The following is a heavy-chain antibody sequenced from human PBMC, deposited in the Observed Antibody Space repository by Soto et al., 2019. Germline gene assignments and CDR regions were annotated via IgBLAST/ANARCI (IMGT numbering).Heavy chain of an antibody. D-gene: IGHD1-7*01. CDR2: IYYSGST. V-gene: IGHV4-59*01. Sequence: SETLSLTCTVSGGSISSYYWSWIRQPPGKGLEWIGYIYYSGSTNYNPSLKSRVTISVDTSKNQFSLKLSSVTAADTAVYYCARGITGTTGGYYYYGMDVWGQGTTVTVSS. CDR1: GGSISSYY. J-gene: IGHJ6*02. CDR3: ARGITGTTGGYYYYGMDV.